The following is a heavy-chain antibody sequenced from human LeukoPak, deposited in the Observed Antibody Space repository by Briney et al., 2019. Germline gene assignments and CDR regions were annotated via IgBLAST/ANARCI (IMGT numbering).Heavy chain of an antibody. CDR2: IYYSGST. J-gene: IGHJ4*02. CDR3: ARVRPYYDSSGYYRPNYFDY. V-gene: IGHV4-59*12. CDR1: GGSISSYY. Sequence: PSETLSLTCTVSGGSISSYYWSWIRQPPGKGLEWIGYIYYSGSTNYNPSLKSRVTISVDTSKNQFSLKLSSVTAADTAVYYCARVRPYYDSSGYYRPNYFDYWGQGTLVTVSS. D-gene: IGHD3-22*01.